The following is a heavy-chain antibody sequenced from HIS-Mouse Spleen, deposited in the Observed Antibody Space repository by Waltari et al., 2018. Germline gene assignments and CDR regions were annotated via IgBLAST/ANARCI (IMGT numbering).Heavy chain of an antibody. J-gene: IGHJ2*01. CDR1: GGSISSSSYY. D-gene: IGHD6-13*01. CDR3: AREIPYSSSWYDWYFDL. CDR2: IYYSGST. V-gene: IGHV4-39*07. Sequence: QLQLQESGPGLVKPSETLSLTCTVSGGSISSSSYYWGWIRQPPGKGLEWIGSIYYSGSTNLNPSLKSRVTRSIDTSKNPFSLKLSSVPAADTAVYYCAREIPYSSSWYDWYFDLWGRGTLVTVSS.